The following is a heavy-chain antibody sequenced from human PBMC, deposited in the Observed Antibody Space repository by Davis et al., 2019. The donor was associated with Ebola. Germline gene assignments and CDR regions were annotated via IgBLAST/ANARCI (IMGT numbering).Heavy chain of an antibody. D-gene: IGHD3-10*01. Sequence: SGPTLVKPTQTLTLTCTFSGFSLSTSGMCVSWIRQPPGKALEWLARIDWDDDKFYSTSLKTRVTISKDTSKNQVVLTMINMDPVDTATYYCAHRLGRFGEWNFDYWGLGTLVTVSS. CDR3: AHRLGRFGEWNFDY. V-gene: IGHV2-70*12. CDR2: IDWDDDK. J-gene: IGHJ4*02. CDR1: GFSLSTSGMC.